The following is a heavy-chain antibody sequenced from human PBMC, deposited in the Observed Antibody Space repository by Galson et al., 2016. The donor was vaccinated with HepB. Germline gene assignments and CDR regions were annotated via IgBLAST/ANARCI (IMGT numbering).Heavy chain of an antibody. V-gene: IGHV3-23*01. D-gene: IGHD4-17*01. CDR3: ASGTTVTTSNSFWYFDL. CDR1: GFTFSSYA. Sequence: SLRLSCAASGFTFSSYAMTWVRQAPGKGLDWVSTISGSGGETHYADSVKDRFTFSRDNSKNTMYVQMTSLRAEDTAVYYCASGTTVTTSNSFWYFDLWGRGTLVTVSS. J-gene: IGHJ2*01. CDR2: ISGSGGET.